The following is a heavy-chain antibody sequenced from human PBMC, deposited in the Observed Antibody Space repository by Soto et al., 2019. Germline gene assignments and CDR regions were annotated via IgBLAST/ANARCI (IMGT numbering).Heavy chain of an antibody. V-gene: IGHV3-21*01. CDR2: ISSSSSYI. D-gene: IGHD3-16*01. CDR1: GFTFSSYS. J-gene: IGHJ6*02. Sequence: GGSLRLSCAASGFTFSSYSMNWVRQAPGKGLEWVSSISSSSSYIYYADSVKGRFTISRDNAKNSLYLQMNSLRAEDTAVYYCERGSTALGADVWGQGTTVTVSS. CDR3: ERGSTALGADV.